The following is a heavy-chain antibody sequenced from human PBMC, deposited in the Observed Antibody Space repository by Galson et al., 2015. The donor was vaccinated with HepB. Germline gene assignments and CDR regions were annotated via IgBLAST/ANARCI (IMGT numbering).Heavy chain of an antibody. V-gene: IGHV1-18*01. CDR1: GYTFTNYG. CDR2: TSACNGAT. D-gene: IGHD2-2*02. Sequence: SVKVSCKASGYTFTNYGISWVRQAPGQGLEWMGWTSACNGATNYAQKLQGRVTMTTDTSTSTAYMELRSLRSDDTAVYYCARDRYCSSTSCYTAHFDIWGQGTMVTVSS. CDR3: ARDRYCSSTSCYTAHFDI. J-gene: IGHJ3*02.